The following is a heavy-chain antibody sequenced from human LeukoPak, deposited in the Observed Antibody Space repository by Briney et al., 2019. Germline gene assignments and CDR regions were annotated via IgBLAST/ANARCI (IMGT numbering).Heavy chain of an antibody. CDR1: GGSISSSSYY. CDR3: ARLLPSGGATDGVWFDP. Sequence: KPSETLSLTCTVSGGSISSSSYYWGWIRQPPGKGLEWIGSIYYSGSTYYNPSLKSRVTISVDTSKNQFSLKLSSVTAADTAVYYCARLLPSGGATDGVWFDPWGQGTLVTGPS. V-gene: IGHV4-39*01. J-gene: IGHJ5*02. CDR2: IYYSGST. D-gene: IGHD1-26*01.